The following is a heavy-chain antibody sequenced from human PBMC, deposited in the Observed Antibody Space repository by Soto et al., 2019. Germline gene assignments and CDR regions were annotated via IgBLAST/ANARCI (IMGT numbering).Heavy chain of an antibody. J-gene: IGHJ4*02. CDR2: ISRSGNST. CDR3: AKDAKILDWLPTSYYYDF. CDR1: GFSFSSYA. D-gene: IGHD3-9*01. V-gene: IGHV3-23*01. Sequence: EVQVLESGGDLAQPGGSLRLSCAASGFSFSSYAMSWVRQSPGKGLEWVSSISRSGNSTYSADSVRGRFTISRDNSKNTLYLPMYSLRAEDTAVYYCAKDAKILDWLPTSYYYDFWGRGALVTVSS.